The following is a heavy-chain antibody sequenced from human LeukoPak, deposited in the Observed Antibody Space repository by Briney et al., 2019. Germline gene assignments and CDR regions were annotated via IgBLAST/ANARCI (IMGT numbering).Heavy chain of an antibody. CDR1: GFTFSSCA. V-gene: IGHV3-23*01. D-gene: IGHD6-19*01. J-gene: IGHJ4*02. CDR2: ISGSGSST. Sequence: GGSLRLSCAASGFTFSSCAMSWIRQAPGKGLEWVSAISGSGSSTYYADSVKGRFTISRDNSKNTLYLQMNSLRAEDTALYYCAKGPLTEVAGTTWDYWGQGTLVTVSS. CDR3: AKGPLTEVAGTTWDY.